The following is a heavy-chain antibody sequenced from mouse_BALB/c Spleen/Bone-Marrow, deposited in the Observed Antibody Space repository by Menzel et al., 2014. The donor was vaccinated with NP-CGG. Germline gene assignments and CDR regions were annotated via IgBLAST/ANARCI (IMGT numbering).Heavy chain of an antibody. CDR2: IWPGGST. Sequence: QVQLKESGPGLEESSQSLSISCTVSGFSLISYGVHWIRQRPGKGLEWLGVIWPGGSTNYNSALMSRLSISKDNSKSQVFLKMNSLQSDDTAMYYCARDHYYDYDVGAMDYWGQGTSVTVSS. CDR1: GFSLISYG. J-gene: IGHJ4*01. CDR3: ARDHYYDYDVGAMDY. D-gene: IGHD2-4*01. V-gene: IGHV2-9*02.